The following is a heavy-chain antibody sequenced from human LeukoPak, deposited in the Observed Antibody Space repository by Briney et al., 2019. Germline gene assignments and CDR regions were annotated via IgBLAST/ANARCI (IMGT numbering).Heavy chain of an antibody. CDR2: INQSGST. V-gene: IGHV4-34*01. D-gene: IGHD1-14*01. J-gene: IGHJ5*02. CDR1: GGSFSGYY. CDR3: ARFTGWFDP. Sequence: SETLSLTCAVYGGSFSGYYWTWIRQPPGKGPEWIGVINQSGSTNYNPSLRSRLTIAVDTSKTHFSLELSSVTAADTAVYYCARFTGWFDPWGQGTLVTVSS.